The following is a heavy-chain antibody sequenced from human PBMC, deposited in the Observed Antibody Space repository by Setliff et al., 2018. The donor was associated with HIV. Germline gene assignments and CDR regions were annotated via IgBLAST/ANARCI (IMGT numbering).Heavy chain of an antibody. CDR1: GYSFTNYG. Sequence: ASVKVSCKTSGYSFTNYGISWVRQAPGQGLEWMGWISAYTGNTNYAQKFQGRVTMTRDTSISTAYMELSRLRSDDTAVYYCARGHSTVDFDYWGQGTLVTVSS. J-gene: IGHJ4*02. D-gene: IGHD4-17*01. CDR3: ARGHSTVDFDY. CDR2: ISAYTGNT. V-gene: IGHV1-18*01.